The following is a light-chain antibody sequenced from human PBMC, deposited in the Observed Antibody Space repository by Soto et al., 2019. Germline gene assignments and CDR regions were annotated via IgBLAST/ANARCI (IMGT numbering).Light chain of an antibody. CDR1: SGYSNYK. CDR2: VGTGGMVG. Sequence: QPVLTQPPSASASLGASVTLTCTLSSGYSNYKVDWYQQRPGKGPRFVMRVGTGGMVGSKGDGIPDRFSVLGSGLNRYLTSKNIQEEDESDYHCGADHGSGSNFVVFGGGTKVTVL. CDR3: GADHGSGSNFVV. V-gene: IGLV9-49*01. J-gene: IGLJ2*01.